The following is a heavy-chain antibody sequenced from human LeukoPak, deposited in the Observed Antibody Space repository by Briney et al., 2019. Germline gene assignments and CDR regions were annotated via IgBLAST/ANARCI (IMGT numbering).Heavy chain of an antibody. CDR1: GFTFTGYR. CDR3: AISYDFGG. J-gene: IGHJ3*01. V-gene: IGHV3-7*05. Sequence: GGSLRSPFAASGFTFTGYRMSWVRQAPGKGLEWVANIKQDGSEKYYVDSVKGRFTLSRDNAKNSLYLQMNSLRAEDTAVYCCAISYDFGGWGPVTMVTVSS. CDR2: IKQDGSEK.